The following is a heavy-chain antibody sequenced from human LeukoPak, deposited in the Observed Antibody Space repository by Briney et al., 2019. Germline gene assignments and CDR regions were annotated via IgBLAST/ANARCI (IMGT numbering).Heavy chain of an antibody. J-gene: IGHJ5*02. V-gene: IGHV1-69*04. CDR3: ARELGTMVRGVSGFDP. D-gene: IGHD3-10*01. CDR1: GGAFSSYA. CDR2: IIPILGIA. Sequence: GASVKVSCKASGGAFSSYAISWVRQAPGQGLEWMGRIIPILGIANYAQKFQGRVTITADKSTSTAYMELSSLRSEDTAVYYCARELGTMVRGVSGFDPWGQGTLVTVSS.